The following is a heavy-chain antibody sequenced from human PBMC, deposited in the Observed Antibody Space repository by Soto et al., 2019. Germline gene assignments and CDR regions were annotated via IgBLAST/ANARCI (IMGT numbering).Heavy chain of an antibody. CDR3: AGLVAAGSGYFDH. D-gene: IGHD6-13*01. CDR1: VPRPSKYL. J-gene: IGHJ4*02. V-gene: IGHV3-33*01. Sequence: HPGCPQRQCCSASVPRPSKYLVHRVLQDPGKGLEWVALIWFDGSNEYYADSVKGRFTISRDNSKNTLYLQMNSLRAEDTAIYYCAGLVAAGSGYFDHWGQGTLVTVSS. CDR2: IWFDGSNE.